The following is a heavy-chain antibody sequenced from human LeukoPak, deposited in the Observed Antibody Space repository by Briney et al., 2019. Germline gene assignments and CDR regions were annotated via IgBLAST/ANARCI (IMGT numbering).Heavy chain of an antibody. CDR2: INPSGGRT. J-gene: IGHJ4*02. V-gene: IGHV1-46*01. CDR1: GYTCTSYH. CDR3: ARDSGSYTLGGY. Sequence: GASVKVSCKASGYTCTSYHMHWVRQAPGQGLEGMGIINPSGGRTSNAQKFQGRVTMTRDTSTSTVYMELSSLRSEDTAVYYCARDSGSYTLGGYWGQGTLVTVSS. D-gene: IGHD1-26*01.